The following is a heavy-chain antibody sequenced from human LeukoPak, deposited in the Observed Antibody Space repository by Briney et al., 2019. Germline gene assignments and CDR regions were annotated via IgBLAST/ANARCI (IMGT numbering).Heavy chain of an antibody. CDR2: INPNSGGT. CDR1: GYTFTGYY. Sequence: GASVKVSCKASGYTFTGYYMHWVRQAPAQGLEWMGGINPNSGGTNYAQKFQGRVTMTRDTSISTAYMELSRLRSDDTAVYYCRTDRYGDYGDYIDYWGQGTLVTVSS. D-gene: IGHD4-17*01. V-gene: IGHV1-2*02. J-gene: IGHJ4*02. CDR3: RTDRYGDYGDYIDY.